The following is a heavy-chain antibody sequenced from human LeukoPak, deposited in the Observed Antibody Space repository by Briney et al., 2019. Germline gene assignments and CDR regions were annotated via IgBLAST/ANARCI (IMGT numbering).Heavy chain of an antibody. CDR3: ARFIGMATTDYFDY. V-gene: IGHV4-34*01. D-gene: IGHD5-24*01. CDR1: GGSFSGYY. J-gene: IGHJ4*02. CDR2: INHSGST. Sequence: SETLSLTCAVYGGSFSGYYWSWIRQPPGKGPEWIGEINHSGSTNYNPSLKSRVTMSVDTSKNQFSLKLSSVTAADTAVYYCARFIGMATTDYFDYWGQGTLVTVSS.